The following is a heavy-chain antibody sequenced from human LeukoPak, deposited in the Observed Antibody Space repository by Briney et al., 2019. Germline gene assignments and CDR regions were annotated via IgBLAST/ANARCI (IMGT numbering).Heavy chain of an antibody. D-gene: IGHD3-9*01. CDR2: IYYSGST. CDR1: GGSISSYY. J-gene: IGHJ6*02. Sequence: SETLSLTCVVSGGSISSYYWSWIRQPPGKGLEWIGYIYYSGSTNYNPSLKSRVTISVDTSKNQFSLKLSSVTAADTAVYYCARIMLHYDILTGYFPTYGMDVWGQGTTVTVSS. CDR3: ARIMLHYDILTGYFPTYGMDV. V-gene: IGHV4-59*01.